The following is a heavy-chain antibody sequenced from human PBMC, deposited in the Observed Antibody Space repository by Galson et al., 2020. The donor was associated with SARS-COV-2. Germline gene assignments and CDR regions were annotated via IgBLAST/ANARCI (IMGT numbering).Heavy chain of an antibody. CDR2: IYYSGST. Sequence: ASETLSLTCNVSGGSISSSSYYWGWIRPPPGKGQEWNGSIYYSGSTYYNPSLKSRVTISVDTSKNQFSLKLSSVTAADTAVYYCARVRAPSITMIVVVINWYFDLWGRGTLVTVSS. CDR3: ARVRAPSITMIVVVINWYFDL. CDR1: GGSISSSSYY. V-gene: IGHV4-39*07. J-gene: IGHJ2*01. D-gene: IGHD3-22*01.